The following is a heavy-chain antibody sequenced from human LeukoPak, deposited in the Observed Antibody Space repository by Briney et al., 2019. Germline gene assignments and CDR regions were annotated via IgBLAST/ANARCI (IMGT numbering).Heavy chain of an antibody. CDR3: ARGGYDFWSGYYDFYYGMDV. D-gene: IGHD3-3*01. J-gene: IGHJ6*02. CDR1: GFTFSNSA. V-gene: IGHV3-30*04. CDR2: ISYDGSNE. Sequence: GGSLRLSCEASGFTFSNSAVHWVRQAPGKGLEWVAAISYDGSNEYYVDSVKGRFTISRDNSRNTLSLRMNSLRAEDTAVYYCARGGYDFWSGYYDFYYGMDVWGQGTTVTVSS.